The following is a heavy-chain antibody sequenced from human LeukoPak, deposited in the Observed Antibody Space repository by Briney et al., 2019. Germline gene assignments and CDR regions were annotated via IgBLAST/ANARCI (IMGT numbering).Heavy chain of an antibody. J-gene: IGHJ5*02. Sequence: GASVKVSCKTSGYTFTNYHMHWVRQAPGQGLEWMGKINPSSGSTSYAQKFQGRVTMTRDTSTSTVYMELSSLRSEDTAMCYCARDPCSGGSCNNWFDPWGQGTLVTVSS. D-gene: IGHD2-15*01. CDR1: GYTFTNYH. CDR3: ARDPCSGGSCNNWFDP. CDR2: INPSSGST. V-gene: IGHV1-46*01.